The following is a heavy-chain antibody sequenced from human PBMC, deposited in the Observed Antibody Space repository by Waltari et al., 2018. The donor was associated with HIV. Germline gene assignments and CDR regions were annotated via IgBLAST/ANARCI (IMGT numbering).Heavy chain of an antibody. CDR1: GASMTRKNYY. Sequence: LQLKASGPGLVKPSDTLSLPCAVSGASMTRKNYYLAWTPQSPGARLEWIATIYYTGDTYFTPSLRNRTSISVDSSKNLLSLSLRSVTAADTAFYYCARQHAYVRDWFSQASFFNYWGPGTLVTVSS. CDR3: ARQHAYVRDWFSQASFFNY. D-gene: IGHD3-9*01. J-gene: IGHJ4*02. CDR2: IYYTGDT. V-gene: IGHV4-39*01.